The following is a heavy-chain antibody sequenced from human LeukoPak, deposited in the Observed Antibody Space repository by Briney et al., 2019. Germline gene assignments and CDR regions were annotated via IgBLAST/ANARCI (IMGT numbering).Heavy chain of an antibody. CDR2: IYYSGST. V-gene: IGHV4-59*01. Sequence: SETLSLTCAVYGGSFSGYYWSWIRQPPGKGLEWIGYIYYSGSTNYNPSLKSRVTISVDTSKNQFSLKLSSVTAADTAVYYCARGLQPNWFDPWGQGTLVTVSS. CDR1: GGSFSGYY. CDR3: ARGLQPNWFDP. J-gene: IGHJ5*02.